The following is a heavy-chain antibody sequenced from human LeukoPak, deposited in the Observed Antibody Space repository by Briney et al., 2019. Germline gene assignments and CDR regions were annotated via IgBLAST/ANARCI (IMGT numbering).Heavy chain of an antibody. CDR1: GYIFTSYD. V-gene: IGHV1-8*01. CDR2: MNPNNVNT. Sequence: GASVKVSCKASGYIFTSYDINWVRQAAGQGLEWMGWMNPNNVNTGFAQKFQGRVTVTRNISISTAYMELSSLTSEDTAVYYCARAAIGGQSGVDVWGQGATVTVSS. CDR3: ARAAIGGQSGVDV. D-gene: IGHD3-16*01. J-gene: IGHJ6*02.